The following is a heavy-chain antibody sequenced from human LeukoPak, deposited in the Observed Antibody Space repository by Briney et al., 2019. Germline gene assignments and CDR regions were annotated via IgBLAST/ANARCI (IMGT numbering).Heavy chain of an antibody. D-gene: IGHD3-3*01. V-gene: IGHV3-23*01. CDR1: GFSLSGYS. J-gene: IGHJ4*02. CDR2: ITANGDTT. CDR3: ATFGVIVRNNYLDY. Sequence: GGSLRLSCAASGFSLSGYSMNWVRQAPGKGLDWVSSITANGDTTYYADSVKGRFTISRDNSRNTLYLQMSSLRAEDTALYYCATFGVIVRNNYLDYWGQGALVAVSS.